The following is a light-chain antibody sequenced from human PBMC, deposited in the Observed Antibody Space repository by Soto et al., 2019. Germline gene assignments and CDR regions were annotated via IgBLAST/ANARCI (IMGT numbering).Light chain of an antibody. J-gene: IGKJ1*01. CDR2: DAS. V-gene: IGKV1-5*01. CDR3: QQYNSYPCT. CDR1: QSISSW. Sequence: DIQMTQSPSTLSASVGDRVTITCRASQSISSWLAWYQQKPGKAPKLMIYDASSVQSGVPATFSGSGSGTEFTLTISSLQADDFATYYCQQYNSYPCTFGQGTKVEIK.